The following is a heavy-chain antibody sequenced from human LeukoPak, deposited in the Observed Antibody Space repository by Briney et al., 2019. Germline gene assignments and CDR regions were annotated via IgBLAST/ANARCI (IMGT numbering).Heavy chain of an antibody. CDR3: AREKGAYCSSTSYYYFFDY. Sequence: VASVKVSCKASGYTFTSYDISWVRQAPGQGLEWMGWISVYNGNTNYAQKVQGRVTMTTETSTRTAYMELRSLTSDDTAVYYCAREKGAYCSSTSYYYFFDYWGQGTLVTVSS. J-gene: IGHJ4*02. D-gene: IGHD2-2*01. CDR1: GYTFTSYD. V-gene: IGHV1-18*01. CDR2: ISVYNGNT.